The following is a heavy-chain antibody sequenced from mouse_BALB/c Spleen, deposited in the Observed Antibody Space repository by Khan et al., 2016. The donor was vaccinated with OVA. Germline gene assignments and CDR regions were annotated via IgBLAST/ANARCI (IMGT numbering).Heavy chain of an antibody. J-gene: IGHJ2*01. CDR3: ALNWDEDYYFDY. CDR2: IHPSDSET. CDR1: GYSFTSYW. D-gene: IGHD4-1*01. V-gene: IGHV1S82*01. Sequence: QVQLQQSGAELVRPGASVKLSCKASGYSFTSYWMNWVKQRPGQGLEWIGMIHPSDSETRLNQKFKDKATLTVDKSSNPAYMQLSSPTSEDSAVYDCALNWDEDYYFDYWGQGSTLTVSS.